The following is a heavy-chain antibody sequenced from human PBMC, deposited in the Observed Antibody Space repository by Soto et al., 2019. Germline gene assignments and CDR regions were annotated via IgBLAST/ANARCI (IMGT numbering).Heavy chain of an antibody. V-gene: IGHV3-53*04. CDR2: ISSGGST. Sequence: GGSLRLSCAASGFTVSSNYMSWVRQAPGKGLEWVSVISSGGSTYYADSVKGRFTTSGNNSKNTLYFQMNSLRAEDTAVYYCARIRPPLRLWLNPGAFDIRGQGTMVTVSS. D-gene: IGHD5-18*01. J-gene: IGHJ3*02. CDR1: GFTVSSNY. CDR3: ARIRPPLRLWLNPGAFDI.